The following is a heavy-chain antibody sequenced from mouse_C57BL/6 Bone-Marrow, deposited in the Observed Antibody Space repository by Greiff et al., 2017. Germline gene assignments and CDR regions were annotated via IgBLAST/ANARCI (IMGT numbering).Heavy chain of an antibody. CDR3: TRIAY. CDR1: GFNIKDDY. J-gene: IGHJ3*01. Sequence: EVQLQQSGAELVRPGASVKLSCTASGFNIKDDYMHWVKQRPDPGLEWIGWIDPENGDTEYASKFQGKATITVDPSANTAYLQLSSLTSEDTAVYYCTRIAYWGQGTLVTVSA. V-gene: IGHV14-4*01. CDR2: IDPENGDT.